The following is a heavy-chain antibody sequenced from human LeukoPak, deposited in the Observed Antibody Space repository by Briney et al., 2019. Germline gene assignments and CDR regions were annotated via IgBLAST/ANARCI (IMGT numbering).Heavy chain of an antibody. Sequence: SETLSLTCTVSGGSISSYYWSWIRQPPGKGLEWIGYIYYSGSTNYNPTLKSRVAISVDTSKNQFSLKLSSVTAADTAVYYCARHLSHHYDILTGYYNAFDYWGQGTLVTVSS. CDR1: GGSISSYY. CDR2: IYYSGST. J-gene: IGHJ4*02. CDR3: ARHLSHHYDILTGYYNAFDY. D-gene: IGHD3-9*01. V-gene: IGHV4-59*08.